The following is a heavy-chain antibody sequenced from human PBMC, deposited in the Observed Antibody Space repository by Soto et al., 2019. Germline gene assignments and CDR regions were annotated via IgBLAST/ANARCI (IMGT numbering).Heavy chain of an antibody. CDR1: GFTFSSYA. J-gene: IGHJ4*02. V-gene: IGHV3-30-3*01. Sequence: QVQLVESGGGVVQPGRSLRLSCAASGFTFSSYAMHWVRQAPGKGLEWVAVISYDGSNKYYADSVKGRFTISRDNSKNTLYLQMNSLRAEDTAVYYCERPYDSSVYYYFDYWGQGTLVTVSS. CDR3: ERPYDSSVYYYFDY. D-gene: IGHD3-22*01. CDR2: ISYDGSNK.